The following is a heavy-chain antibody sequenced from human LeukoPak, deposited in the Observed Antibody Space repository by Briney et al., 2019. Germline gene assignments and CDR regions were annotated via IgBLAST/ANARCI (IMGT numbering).Heavy chain of an antibody. CDR1: GFTFGSYG. V-gene: IGHV3-30*03. CDR2: ISYDGSNK. CDR3: ALSSTSCPFDY. D-gene: IGHD2-2*01. J-gene: IGHJ4*02. Sequence: QTGGSLRLSCAASGFTFGSYGMHWVRQAPGKGLEWVAVISYDGSNKYYADSVKGRFTISRDNSKNTLYLQMNSLRAEDTAVYYCALSSTSCPFDYWGQGTLVTVSS.